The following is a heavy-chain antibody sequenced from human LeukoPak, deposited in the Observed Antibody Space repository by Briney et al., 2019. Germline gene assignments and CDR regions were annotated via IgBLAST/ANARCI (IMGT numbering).Heavy chain of an antibody. J-gene: IGHJ6*03. CDR2: ISASMGNT. V-gene: IGHV1-18*01. D-gene: IGHD5-12*01. Sequence: GASVKVSCKASGYTFTSYGICWVRQAPGQGLEWMGWISASMGNTNYAKKLKGRVTIPAEESTSTAYMELSSLRSEDTAVYYCARDSGYDSLPSYYYYYMDVWGKGTTVTVSS. CDR1: GYTFTSYG. CDR3: ARDSGYDSLPSYYYYYMDV.